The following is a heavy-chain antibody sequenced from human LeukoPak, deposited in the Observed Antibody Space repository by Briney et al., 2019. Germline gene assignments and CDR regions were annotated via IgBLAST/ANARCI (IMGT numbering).Heavy chain of an antibody. CDR3: ARAGRNYRRFSSWYDDLGFDP. D-gene: IGHD6-13*01. J-gene: IGHJ5*02. CDR1: GGSFSGYY. CDR2: INHSGST. V-gene: IGHV4-34*01. Sequence: SETLSLTCAVYGGSFSGYYWSWIRQPPGKGLEWIREINHSGSTNYNPSLKSRVTISVETSKNQCSLELSSVTAADTAVYYCARAGRNYRRFSSWYDDLGFDPWGQGTLVTVSS.